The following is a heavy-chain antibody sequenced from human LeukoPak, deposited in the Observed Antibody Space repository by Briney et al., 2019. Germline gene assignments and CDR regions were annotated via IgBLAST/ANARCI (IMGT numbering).Heavy chain of an antibody. CDR2: IIPIFGTA. V-gene: IGHV1-69*06. CDR3: ARDKSGNSGWYSYFDY. D-gene: IGHD6-19*01. Sequence: GASVKVSCKTSGGTFGSFAFGWVRQAPGQGLEWMGGIIPIFGTANYAQKFQGRVTITADKSTSTAYVELSSLRSEDTAVYYCARDKSGNSGWYSYFDYWGQGTLVTVSS. CDR1: GGTFGSFA. J-gene: IGHJ4*02.